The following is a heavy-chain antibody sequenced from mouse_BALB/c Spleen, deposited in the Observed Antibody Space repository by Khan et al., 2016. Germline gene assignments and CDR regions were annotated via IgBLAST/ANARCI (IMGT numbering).Heavy chain of an antibody. CDR1: GFNIKDTY. Sequence: VQLQQSGAELVKPGASVKLSCTASGFNIKDTYMHWVKQRPEQGLEWIGRIDPANGNTKYDPKFQGKATITADPSSNTAYLQLSSLTSEDTAVDYCARSPDDYDVGFAYWGQGTLVTVAA. CDR2: IDPANGNT. V-gene: IGHV14-3*02. J-gene: IGHJ3*01. CDR3: ARSPDDYDVGFAY. D-gene: IGHD2-4*01.